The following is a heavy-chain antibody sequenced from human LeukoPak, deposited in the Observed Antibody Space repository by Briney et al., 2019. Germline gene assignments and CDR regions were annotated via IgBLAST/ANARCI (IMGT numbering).Heavy chain of an antibody. CDR2: ISENGGTT. V-gene: IGHV3-23*01. Sequence: PGGSLRLSCAASGFTFSSYALSWVRQAPGKGLELVSGISENGGTTFYADSVKGRFTITRDNSKNTLYVQMNSLRGEDTAVYYCAKDYGPKQLVFFDSWGQGTLVTVSS. CDR3: AKDYGPKQLVFFDS. D-gene: IGHD6-13*01. CDR1: GFTFSSYA. J-gene: IGHJ4*02.